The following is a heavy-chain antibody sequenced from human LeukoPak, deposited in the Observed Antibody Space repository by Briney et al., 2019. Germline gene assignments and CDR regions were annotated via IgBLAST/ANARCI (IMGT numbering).Heavy chain of an antibody. Sequence: SQTLSLTCTVSGGSISSGSYYWSWIRQPAGKGLEWIGRIYTSGSTNYNPSLKSRVTISVDTSKNQFSLKLSSVTAADTAVYYCAKDSPRRPVVVPAAMGGIFDYWGQGTLVTVSS. J-gene: IGHJ4*02. CDR3: AKDSPRRPVVVPAAMGGIFDY. CDR1: GGSISSGSYY. D-gene: IGHD2-2*01. CDR2: IYTSGST. V-gene: IGHV4-61*02.